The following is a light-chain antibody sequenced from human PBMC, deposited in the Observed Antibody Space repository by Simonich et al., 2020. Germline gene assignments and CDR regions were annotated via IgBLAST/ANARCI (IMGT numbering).Light chain of an antibody. CDR1: QSLLHSDGKTY. CDR3: MQSIQLPWT. Sequence: DIVMTQTPLSLSVTPGQPASLSCKSSQSLLHSDGKTYLYWYLQKPGQSPQLLIYEGSNRFSGVPDRFSGSGSGTDFTLKISRVEAEDVGVYYCMQSIQLPWTFGQGTKVEIK. V-gene: IGKV2D-29*02. J-gene: IGKJ1*01. CDR2: EGS.